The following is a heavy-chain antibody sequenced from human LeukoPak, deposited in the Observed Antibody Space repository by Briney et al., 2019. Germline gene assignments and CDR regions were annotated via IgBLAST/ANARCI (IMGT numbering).Heavy chain of an antibody. D-gene: IGHD6-6*01. CDR3: ARSLAARAFFDY. CDR1: GGSISSYY. Sequence: SETLSLTCTVSGGSISSYYWSWIRQPPGKGLEWIGYIYYSGSTNYNPSLKSRVTISVDTSRNQFSLKLSSVTAADTAVYYCARSLAARAFFDYWGQGTLVTVSS. V-gene: IGHV4-59*01. J-gene: IGHJ4*02. CDR2: IYYSGST.